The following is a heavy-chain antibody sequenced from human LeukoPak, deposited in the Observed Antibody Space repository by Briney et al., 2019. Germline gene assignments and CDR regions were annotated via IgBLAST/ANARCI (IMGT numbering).Heavy chain of an antibody. CDR1: GGSVSSDTW. D-gene: IGHD2-2*01. J-gene: IGHJ4*02. Sequence: SGTLSLTCAVSGGSVSSDTWWTWVRQPPGKGLEWIGEINHSGSTNYNPSLKSRVTISVDTSKNQFSLRLSSVTAADTAVYYCARGYCSSTTCQYYFDYWGQGTLVTVSS. V-gene: IGHV4-4*02. CDR3: ARGYCSSTTCQYYFDY. CDR2: INHSGST.